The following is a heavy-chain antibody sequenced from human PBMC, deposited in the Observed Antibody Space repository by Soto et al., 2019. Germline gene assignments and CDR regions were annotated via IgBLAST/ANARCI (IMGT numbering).Heavy chain of an antibody. D-gene: IGHD3-22*01. CDR1: GFTFSSYG. CDR3: AKECYDSSGYYYVEAFDI. Sequence: QVQLVESGGGVVQPGRSLRLSCAASGFTFSSYGMHWVRQAPGKGLEWVAVISYDGSNKYYADSVKGRFTISRDNSKNTVYLQMNSQRAEDTAVYYCAKECYDSSGYYYVEAFDIWGQGTMVTVSS. CDR2: ISYDGSNK. V-gene: IGHV3-30*18. J-gene: IGHJ3*02.